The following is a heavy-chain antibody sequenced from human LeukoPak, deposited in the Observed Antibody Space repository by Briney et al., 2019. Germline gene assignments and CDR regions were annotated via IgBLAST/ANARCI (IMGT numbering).Heavy chain of an antibody. J-gene: IGHJ5*02. CDR2: IYYSGST. CDR3: TYGGNFEWRYWFDP. V-gene: IGHV4-39*01. Sequence: SSETLTLPCTVSGGSISRGYFRSWIRPHPGTGLEWIGIIYYSGSTYYNPSLKSRVTISVDTSKNQFSLKLSSVTAADTAVYYCTYGGNFEWRYWFDPWSQGTLVTVSS. CDR1: GGSISRGYF. D-gene: IGHD4-23*01.